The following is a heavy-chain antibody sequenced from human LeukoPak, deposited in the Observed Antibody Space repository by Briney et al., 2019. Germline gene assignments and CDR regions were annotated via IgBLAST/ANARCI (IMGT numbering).Heavy chain of an antibody. CDR2: IKSETNGGTA. CDR1: GLTFGNAW. D-gene: IGHD7-27*01. CDR3: TTNPGTWGDF. J-gene: IGHJ4*02. Sequence: PGGSLRLSCAASGLTFGNAWMNWVRQAPGKGLEWVAHIKSETNGGTADYAAAVEGRFTISRDDSKNTLYLQMNSLKIEDTAVYFCTTNPGTWGDFWGQGSLVTVSS. V-gene: IGHV3-15*07.